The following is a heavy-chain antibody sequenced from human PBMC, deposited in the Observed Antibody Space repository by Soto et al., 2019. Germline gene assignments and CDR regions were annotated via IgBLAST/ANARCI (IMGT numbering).Heavy chain of an antibody. V-gene: IGHV3-11*01. Sequence: QVRLEESGGGLVKPGGSLRLSCAASGFTFSAVYMSWIRQAPNKGLEYISYISSSGTPAHYADSVKGRFTISRDNAKNSLYLQMNSLRAEDTAVYYCARDRGAVTGQYFDYWGQGALVTVSS. CDR3: ARDRGAVTGQYFDY. D-gene: IGHD6-19*01. CDR1: GFTFSAVY. CDR2: ISSSGTPA. J-gene: IGHJ4*02.